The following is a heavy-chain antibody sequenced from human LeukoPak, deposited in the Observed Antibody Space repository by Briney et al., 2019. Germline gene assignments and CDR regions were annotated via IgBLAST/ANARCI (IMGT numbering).Heavy chain of an antibody. CDR2: IDSSGSYT. J-gene: IGHJ4*02. V-gene: IGHV3-23*01. D-gene: IGHD4-17*01. Sequence: SGGSLRLSCAASGFAFGNYAMGWVRQAPGKGLEWVSSIDSSGSYTPSADSVKGRFTISRDNFENTLYLQMNSPRAEDTAVYFCAKISTVTDNFGHWGQGTLVTVSS. CDR3: AKISTVTDNFGH. CDR1: GFAFGNYA.